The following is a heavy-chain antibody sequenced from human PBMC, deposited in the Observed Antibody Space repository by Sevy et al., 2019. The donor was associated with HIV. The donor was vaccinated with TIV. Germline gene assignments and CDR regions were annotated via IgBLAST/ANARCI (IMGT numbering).Heavy chain of an antibody. V-gene: IGHV3-74*01. CDR1: GFTFSSYW. D-gene: IGHD3-3*01. Sequence: GGSLRLSCAASGFTFSSYWMHWVRQAPGKGLVWVSRINSDGSSTSYADSVKGRFTISRDNAKNTLYLQMNSLRAEDTAVYYCAREGGLRFLEWCQGKTRSGLNWFDPWGQGTLVTVSS. CDR2: INSDGSST. CDR3: AREGGLRFLEWCQGKTRSGLNWFDP. J-gene: IGHJ5*02.